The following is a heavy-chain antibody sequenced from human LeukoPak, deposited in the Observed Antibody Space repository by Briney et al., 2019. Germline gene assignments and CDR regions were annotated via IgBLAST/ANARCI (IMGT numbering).Heavy chain of an antibody. CDR2: MYSGGAT. Sequence: GGSLRLSCAASGFTVSSSYMSWVRQAPGKGLEWVSVMYSGGATYYANSVKGRFTISRDYSRNTLNLQMNNLGTEDTAVYFCARSVHDTSGYAYWGQGTLVTVSS. V-gene: IGHV3-66*02. J-gene: IGHJ4*02. D-gene: IGHD3-22*01. CDR3: ARSVHDTSGYAY. CDR1: GFTVSSSY.